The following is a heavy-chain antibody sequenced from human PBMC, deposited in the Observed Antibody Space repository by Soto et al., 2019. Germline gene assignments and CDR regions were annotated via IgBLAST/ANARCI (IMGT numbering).Heavy chain of an antibody. Sequence: GGSLRLSCAASGFTFSSYAMHWVRQAPGKGLEWVAVISYDGSNKYYADSVKGRFTISRDNSKNTLYLQMNSLRAEDTAVYYCARGHYGDYGDYYYGMDVWGQGTTVTVS. CDR3: ARGHYGDYGDYYYGMDV. J-gene: IGHJ6*02. D-gene: IGHD4-17*01. CDR1: GFTFSSYA. V-gene: IGHV3-30-3*01. CDR2: ISYDGSNK.